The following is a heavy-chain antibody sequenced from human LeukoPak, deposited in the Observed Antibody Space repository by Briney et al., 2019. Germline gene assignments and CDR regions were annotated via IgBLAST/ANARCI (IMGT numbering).Heavy chain of an antibody. D-gene: IGHD1-26*01. CDR2: IYTSGST. V-gene: IGHV4-4*07. CDR3: ARDRVGYGSYAYNWFDP. J-gene: IGHJ5*02. CDR1: GGSISSYY. Sequence: SETLSLTCTVSGGSISSYYWSWIRQPAGKGLEWIGRIYTSGSTIYNPSLKSRVTMSVDTSKNQFSLKLSSVTAADTAVYYCARDRVGYGSYAYNWFDPWGQGTLVTVSS.